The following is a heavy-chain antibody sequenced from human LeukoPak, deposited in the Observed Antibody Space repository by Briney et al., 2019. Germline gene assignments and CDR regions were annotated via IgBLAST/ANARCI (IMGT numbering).Heavy chain of an antibody. CDR3: AREVTYYYDSSGYFDY. D-gene: IGHD3-22*01. J-gene: IGHJ4*02. Sequence: SQTLSLTCAVSGGSISSGGYSWSWIRQPPGKGLEWLGYIYDSGSTYYNPSLKSRITISVDRSKNQFSLKLSSVTAAETAVYYCAREVTYYYDSSGYFDYWGQGTLVTVSS. CDR1: GGSISSGGYS. CDR2: IYDSGST. V-gene: IGHV4-30-2*01.